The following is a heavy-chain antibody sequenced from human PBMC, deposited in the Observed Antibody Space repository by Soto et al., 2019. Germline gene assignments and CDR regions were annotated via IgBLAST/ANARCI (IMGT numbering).Heavy chain of an antibody. CDR2: IYTSGST. V-gene: IGHV4-4*07. CDR1: GGSISSYY. J-gene: IGHJ4*02. Sequence: QVQLQESGPGLMKPSETLSLTCTVSGGSISSYYWSWIRQPAGKGLEWIGRIYTSGSTNYNPSLKSRVTMSVDTSKKKFSLKLSSVTAADTAVYYCAREQYYYDSSAYLMDYWGQGTLVTVSS. D-gene: IGHD3-22*01. CDR3: AREQYYYDSSAYLMDY.